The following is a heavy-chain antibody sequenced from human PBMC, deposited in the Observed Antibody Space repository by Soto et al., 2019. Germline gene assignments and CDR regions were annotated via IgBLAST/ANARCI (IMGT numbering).Heavy chain of an antibody. CDR3: AKERDNGADRYYFDD. Sequence: GWSLRLSCASSGFTFISYAMTWVRQAPGKGLEWVSAISGSGDSTYYADSVKGRFTISRDQSKNTLYLQMHSLRAEDTAVYFCAKERDNGADRYYFDDWGQGTLVTVSS. V-gene: IGHV3-23*01. D-gene: IGHD2-8*01. CDR1: GFTFISYA. CDR2: ISGSGDST. J-gene: IGHJ4*02.